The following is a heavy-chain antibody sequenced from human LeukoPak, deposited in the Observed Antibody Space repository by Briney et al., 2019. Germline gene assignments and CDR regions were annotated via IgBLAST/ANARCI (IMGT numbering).Heavy chain of an antibody. CDR2: INPTGTGT. Sequence: ASVKVSCKSSGYTFTNYYMHWVRQAPGQGLEWIGLINPTGTGTNYTQKFRGRVTMTRDTSTTTVYMELSSLRSEDTAVYYCAREESGGYFDYWGQGTLVAVSS. CDR3: AREESGGYFDY. D-gene: IGHD2-8*02. V-gene: IGHV1-46*01. CDR1: GYTFTNYY. J-gene: IGHJ4*02.